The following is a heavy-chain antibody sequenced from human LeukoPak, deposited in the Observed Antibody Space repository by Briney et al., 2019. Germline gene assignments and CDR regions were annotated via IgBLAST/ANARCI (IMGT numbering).Heavy chain of an antibody. CDR3: ASNEEMATTGGYYYYMDV. CDR1: GFTFSSYA. CDR2: ISGSGGST. J-gene: IGHJ6*03. V-gene: IGHV3-23*01. Sequence: LSGGSLRLSCAASGFTFSSYAMSWVRQAPGKGLEWVSAISGSGGSTYYVDSVKGRFTISRDNSKNTLYLQMNSLRAEDTAVYYCASNEEMATTGGYYYYMDVWGKGTTVTISS. D-gene: IGHD5-24*01.